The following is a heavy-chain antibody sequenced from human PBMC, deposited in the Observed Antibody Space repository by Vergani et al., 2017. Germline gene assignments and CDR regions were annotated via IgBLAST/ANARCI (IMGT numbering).Heavy chain of an antibody. J-gene: IGHJ6*02. CDR2: IDPSDSYT. D-gene: IGHD3-10*01. Sequence: EVQLVQSGAEVKKPGESLRISCKGSGYSFTSYWISWVRQMPGKGLEWMGRIDPSDSYTNYSPSFQGHVTISADKSISTAYLQWSSLKASDTAMYYCATRGVITMVRGVDYGMDVWGQGTTVTVSS. CDR3: ATRGVITMVRGVDYGMDV. V-gene: IGHV5-10-1*01. CDR1: GYSFTSYW.